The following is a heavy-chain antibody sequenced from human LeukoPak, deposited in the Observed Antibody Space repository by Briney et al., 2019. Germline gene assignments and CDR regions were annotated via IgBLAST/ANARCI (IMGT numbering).Heavy chain of an antibody. CDR3: ARDRENTARMEFDY. Sequence: SQTLSLTCTVSGGSISSDSYYWSWIRQPAGKGLEWIGRIYTAGSTDYNPSLKSRITMSIDTSKNQVSLKLSSVTAADTAVYYCARDRENTARMEFDYWGQGTLVTVSS. V-gene: IGHV4-61*02. CDR2: IYTAGST. CDR1: GGSISSDSYY. D-gene: IGHD5-18*01. J-gene: IGHJ4*02.